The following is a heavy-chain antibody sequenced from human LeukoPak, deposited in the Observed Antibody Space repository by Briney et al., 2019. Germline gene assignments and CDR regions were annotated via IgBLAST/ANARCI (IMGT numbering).Heavy chain of an antibody. CDR1: GVSISSGDYY. V-gene: IGHV4-30-4*08. CDR3: AREGSSLSLAPNWDYFDY. Sequence: SETLSLTCTVTGVSISSGDYYSSWIRQPPGKGLEWLGYIYYSGSTSYNPSLKSRVTISVDTSKYQFSLKLSSVTAADTAVYYCAREGSSLSLAPNWDYFDYWGQGTLVTVSS. CDR2: IYYSGST. J-gene: IGHJ4*02. D-gene: IGHD1-1*01.